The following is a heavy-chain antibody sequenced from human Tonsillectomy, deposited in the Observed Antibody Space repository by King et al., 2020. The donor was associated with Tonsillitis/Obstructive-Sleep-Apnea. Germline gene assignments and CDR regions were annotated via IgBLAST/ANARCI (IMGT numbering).Heavy chain of an antibody. CDR3: ATYVDTYCGGDCSPSVVGYFDS. CDR1: GDNFSNYW. V-gene: IGHV5-51*03. J-gene: IGHJ4*02. CDR2: IYPGDSDI. Sequence: VQLVESGAEVKKPGESLKISCKGSGDNFSNYWNAWGRQMTGKGLEWMGIIYPGDSDIRYSPSFQGQVTISADKSSSTAYLQWSSLKASDTAMYYCATYVDTYCGGDCSPSVVGYFDSWGQGTLVTVSS. D-gene: IGHD2-21*02.